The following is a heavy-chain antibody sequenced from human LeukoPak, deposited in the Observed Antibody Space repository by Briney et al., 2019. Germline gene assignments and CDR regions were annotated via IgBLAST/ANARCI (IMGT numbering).Heavy chain of an antibody. J-gene: IGHJ4*02. CDR3: ARGPYRRLRLGESSSFDY. CDR2: INPNSGGT. D-gene: IGHD3-16*02. Sequence: GASVKVSCKASGYTFTGYYMHWVRQAPGQGLEWMGWINPNSGGTNYAQKFQGRVTMTRDTSISTAYMELSRLRSDDTAVYYCARGPYRRLRLGESSSFDYWGQGTLVTVSS. CDR1: GYTFTGYY. V-gene: IGHV1-2*02.